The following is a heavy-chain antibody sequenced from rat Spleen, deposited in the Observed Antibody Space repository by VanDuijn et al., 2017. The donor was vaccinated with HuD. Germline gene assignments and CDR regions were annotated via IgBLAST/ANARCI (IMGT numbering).Heavy chain of an antibody. CDR2: IGTGGGNT. Sequence: EVQLVESGGGLVQPGGSLKLSCAASGFTFRSFYMAWVRQTPTKGLEWVASIGTGGGNTYYPDSVKGRFTISRDNAKSTLYLQMNSLRSEDTATYYCVRQWDYWGQGVMVTVSS. CDR3: VRQWDY. CDR1: GFTFRSFY. J-gene: IGHJ2*01. V-gene: IGHV5-25*01.